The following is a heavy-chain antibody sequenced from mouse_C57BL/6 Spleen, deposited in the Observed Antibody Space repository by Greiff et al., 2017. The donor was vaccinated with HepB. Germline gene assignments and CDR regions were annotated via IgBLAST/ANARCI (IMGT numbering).Heavy chain of an antibody. CDR3: AREQGNWVYYFDD. Sequence: QVQLQQSGAELVKTGASVKISCKASGYAFSSYWMNWVKQRPGKGLEWIGQIYPGDGDTNYNGKFKDKATLTADKSSSTAYMQLSSLTSEDSAVSFCAREQGNWVYYFDDWGQGTTLTVSS. CDR2: IYPGDGDT. CDR1: GYAFSSYW. V-gene: IGHV1-80*01. D-gene: IGHD4-1*01. J-gene: IGHJ2*01.